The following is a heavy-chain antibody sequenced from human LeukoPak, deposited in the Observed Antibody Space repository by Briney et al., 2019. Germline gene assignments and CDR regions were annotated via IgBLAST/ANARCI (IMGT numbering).Heavy chain of an antibody. J-gene: IGHJ4*02. D-gene: IGHD2/OR15-2a*01. CDR3: SRENGAFSPFGY. Sequence: SGTLSLTCGVSGGSISNTNWWSGVRQPPGQGLGWFGEISLTGLTHYTPSLESRVTVTLDKSKNQLSLNLTTVTAADTAVYYCSRENGAFSPFGYWGQGTLVTVLS. V-gene: IGHV4-4*02. CDR2: ISLTGLT. CDR1: GGSISNTNW.